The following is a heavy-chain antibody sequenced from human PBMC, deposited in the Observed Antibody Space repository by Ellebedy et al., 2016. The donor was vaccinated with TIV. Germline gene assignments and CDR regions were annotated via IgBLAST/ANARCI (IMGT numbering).Heavy chain of an antibody. CDR1: GYTFTGYT. Sequence: ASVKVSCKASGYTFTGYTMHWVRQAPGQRLEWMGWINADNGNTIYSQKFQGRVTMTRDTSASTAYMEVSSLRSEDTAVYYCARGLRVGSGWYEWAPDFWGQGTLVTVFS. CDR3: ARGLRVGSGWYEWAPDF. CDR2: INADNGNT. J-gene: IGHJ4*02. D-gene: IGHD6-13*01. V-gene: IGHV1-3*01.